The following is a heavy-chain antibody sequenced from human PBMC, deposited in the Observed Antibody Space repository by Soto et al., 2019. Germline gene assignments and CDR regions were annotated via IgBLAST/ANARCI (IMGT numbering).Heavy chain of an antibody. D-gene: IGHD4-17*01. V-gene: IGHV3-64*01. J-gene: IGHJ4*02. CDR3: ARGDDYVPFDY. CDR2: IRTNGGST. Sequence: EVQLVESGGGLVQPGGSLRLSCAASGFIFSAYPMHCVRHAPGKGLVYVSAIRTNGGSTYYANSVKVRFTISRDNSKNTLYLQMGSLRDEDMAIYYWARGDDYVPFDYWGQGTVVTVSS. CDR1: GFIFSAYP.